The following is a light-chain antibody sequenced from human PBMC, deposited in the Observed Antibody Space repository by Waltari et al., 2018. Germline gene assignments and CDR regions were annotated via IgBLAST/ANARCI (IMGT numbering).Light chain of an antibody. CDR3: QQYDTSPGT. CDR1: QSLSVAY. Sequence: EIVLTQSPSTLSLSAGDTATLSCRASQSLSVAYLAWYQHKSGQAPRLLIYCASYRATGIPDRFSGSGSGTDFTLTITRLEPDDFAVYYCQQYDTSPGTFGQGTKLEI. CDR2: CAS. J-gene: IGKJ2*01. V-gene: IGKV3-20*01.